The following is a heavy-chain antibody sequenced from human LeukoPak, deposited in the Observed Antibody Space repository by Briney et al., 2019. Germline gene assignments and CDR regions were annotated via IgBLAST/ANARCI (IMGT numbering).Heavy chain of an antibody. CDR1: GGSISSSSCY. J-gene: IGHJ4*02. Sequence: PSETLSLTCTVSGGSISSSSCYWGWVRQAPGKGLEWVSSISSSSSYIYYADSVKGRFTISRDNAKNSLYLQMNSLRAEDTAVYYCVCEAAEGKFDYWGQGTLVTVSS. D-gene: IGHD2-15*01. CDR2: ISSSSSYI. CDR3: VCEAAEGKFDY. V-gene: IGHV3-21*01.